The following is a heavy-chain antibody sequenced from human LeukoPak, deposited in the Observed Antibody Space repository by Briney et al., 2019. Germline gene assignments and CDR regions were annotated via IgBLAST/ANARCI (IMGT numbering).Heavy chain of an antibody. D-gene: IGHD3-9*01. CDR2: ISSSGSTI. CDR3: ATEDRDDILTGLYYFDY. V-gene: IGHV3-48*03. J-gene: IGHJ4*02. Sequence: GGSLRLSCAASGFTFSSYEMNWVRQAPGKGLEWVSYISSSGSTIYYADSVKGRFTISRDNAKNSLYLQMNSLRAEDTAVYYCATEDRDDILTGLYYFDYWGQGTLVSVSS. CDR1: GFTFSSYE.